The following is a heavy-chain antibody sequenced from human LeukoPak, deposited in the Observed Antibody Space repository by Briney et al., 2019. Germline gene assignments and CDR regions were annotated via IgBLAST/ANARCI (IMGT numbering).Heavy chain of an antibody. CDR1: GFTFSNYA. CDR2: ITAGAIT. Sequence: GGSLRLSCSASGFTFSNYAMSCVRQAPGKELEWVSGITAGAITYFADSVRGRFTISRDNSKITLFLQMNSLRADDTAIYYCVRGITSPDYWGQRILVTVST. D-gene: IGHD1-14*01. V-gene: IGHV3-23*01. J-gene: IGHJ4*02. CDR3: VRGITSPDY.